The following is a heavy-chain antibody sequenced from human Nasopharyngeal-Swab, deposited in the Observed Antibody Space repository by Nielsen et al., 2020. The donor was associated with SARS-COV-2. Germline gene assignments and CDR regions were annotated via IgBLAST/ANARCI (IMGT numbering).Heavy chain of an antibody. V-gene: IGHV3-7*05. Sequence: GGSLRLSCVASGFTFSSYWMSWVRQAPGKGLEWVANIKQDGSEKYYVDSVKGRFTISRDNAKNSLYLQMNSLRAEDTAVYYCSRIAAAGTNAFDIWGQGTMVTVSS. J-gene: IGHJ3*02. CDR1: GFTFSSYW. CDR2: IKQDGSEK. CDR3: SRIAAAGTNAFDI. D-gene: IGHD6-13*01.